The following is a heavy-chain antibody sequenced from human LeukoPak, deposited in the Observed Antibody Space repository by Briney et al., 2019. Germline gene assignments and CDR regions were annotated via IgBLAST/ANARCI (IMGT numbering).Heavy chain of an antibody. Sequence: ASVKVSCKASGYTFTSYGISWVRQAPGQGLEWMGWISAYNGNTNYAQKLQGRVTMTTDTSTSTAYMELRSLRSDGTAVYYCARSIVVVPAAIPYYYGMDVWGQGTTVTVSS. D-gene: IGHD2-2*01. CDR3: ARSIVVVPAAIPYYYGMDV. V-gene: IGHV1-18*01. CDR2: ISAYNGNT. CDR1: GYTFTSYG. J-gene: IGHJ6*02.